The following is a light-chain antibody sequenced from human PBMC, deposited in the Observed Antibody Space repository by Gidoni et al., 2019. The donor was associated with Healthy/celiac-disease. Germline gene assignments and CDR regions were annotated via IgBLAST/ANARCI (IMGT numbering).Light chain of an antibody. Sequence: DIQLTQSPSFLSASVGDRVTSTCRASQGISSYLAWYKQKPGKAPKLLIYAASTLQSGVPSRFSGSGSGTEFTLTSSSLQPEDFATYYCQQLNSYPFFGGGTKVEIK. CDR3: QQLNSYPF. CDR1: QGISSY. CDR2: AAS. V-gene: IGKV1-9*01. J-gene: IGKJ4*01.